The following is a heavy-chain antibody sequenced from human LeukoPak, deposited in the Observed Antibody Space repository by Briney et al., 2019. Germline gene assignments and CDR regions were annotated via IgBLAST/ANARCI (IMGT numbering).Heavy chain of an antibody. Sequence: GGSLRLSCAASGFSFSSYAMSWVRQAPGKGLEWVSPFNGTSTNSYSDAVTGRVTISTDNSTNTLYLQMNSLRAEDTAVYYCAKLKQWQPQRYFFEYWGQGGLVTVAS. D-gene: IGHD6-19*01. V-gene: IGHV3-23*01. CDR2: FNGTSTN. J-gene: IGHJ4*02. CDR3: AKLKQWQPQRYFFEY. CDR1: GFSFSSYA.